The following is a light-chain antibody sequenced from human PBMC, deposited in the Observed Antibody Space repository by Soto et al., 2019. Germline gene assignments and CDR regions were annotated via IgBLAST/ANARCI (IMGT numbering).Light chain of an antibody. Sequence: QLVLTQPASVSGSPGQSITISCTGTSSAVGAYNYVSWYQQRPGKAPKLIIYEVSDRPSGVSNRFSVSKSGNTAFLTISGLQAEDEADYYCSSYTSTSTLVVFGAGTKLTVL. CDR2: EVS. V-gene: IGLV2-14*01. CDR3: SSYTSTSTLVV. J-gene: IGLJ2*01. CDR1: SSAVGAYNY.